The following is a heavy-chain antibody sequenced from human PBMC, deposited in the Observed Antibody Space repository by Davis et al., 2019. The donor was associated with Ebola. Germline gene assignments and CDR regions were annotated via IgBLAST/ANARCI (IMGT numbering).Heavy chain of an antibody. J-gene: IGHJ6*02. Sequence: SETLSLTCTVSGGSISSSSYYWGWIRQPPGKGPEWIGSIYYSGSTYYNPSLKSRVTISVDTSKNQFSLKLSSVTAADTAVYYCARGGSGGYGMDVWGQGTTVTVSS. CDR1: GGSISSSSYY. CDR3: ARGGSGGYGMDV. D-gene: IGHD3-10*01. V-gene: IGHV4-39*07. CDR2: IYYSGST.